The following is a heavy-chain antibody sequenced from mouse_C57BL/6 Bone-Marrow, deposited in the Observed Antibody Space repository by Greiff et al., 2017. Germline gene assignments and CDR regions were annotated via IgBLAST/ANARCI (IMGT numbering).Heavy chain of an antibody. CDR1: GYTFTGYW. CDR2: ILPGSGST. CDR3: ARMWDDYDGDFDY. Sequence: QVQLQQSGAELMKPGASVKLSCKATGYTFTGYWIEWVKQRPGHGLEWIGEILPGSGSTNYNAKFKGKATLPADTSSNTAYMQLSSLTTEDSAIYYCARMWDDYDGDFDYWGQGTTLTVSS. D-gene: IGHD2-4*01. V-gene: IGHV1-9*01. J-gene: IGHJ2*01.